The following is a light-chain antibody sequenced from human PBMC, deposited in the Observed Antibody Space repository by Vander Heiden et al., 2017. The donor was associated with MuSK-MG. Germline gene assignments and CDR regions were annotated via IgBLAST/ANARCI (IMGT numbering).Light chain of an antibody. V-gene: IGKV1-39*01. Sequence: DIQITQSPSSLSASVGDRVTITCRASQSISSYLNWYQQKPGKAPKLLIYAASSLQSGVPSRFSGSGSGTDFTLTISRLQPEDFATYYCQQCDSTALTFGHGTKVDIK. CDR2: AAS. J-gene: IGKJ3*01. CDR3: QQCDSTALT. CDR1: QSISSY.